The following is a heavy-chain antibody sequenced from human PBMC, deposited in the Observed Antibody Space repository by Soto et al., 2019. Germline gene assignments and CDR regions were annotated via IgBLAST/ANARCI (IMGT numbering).Heavy chain of an antibody. J-gene: IGHJ4*02. CDR2: ILHSGVT. CDR3: SRGVFSGYGSPEFDF. Sequence: ETLSLTCGVSEASLNGYYWSWIRQSPGKGLEWIGEILHSGVTNYSPPFKGRLNISVDTPKNQISLYLTSVTAADSAVYYCSRGVFSGYGSPEFDFWGQGTLVTVYS. D-gene: IGHD6-25*01. CDR1: EASLNGYY. V-gene: IGHV4-34*01.